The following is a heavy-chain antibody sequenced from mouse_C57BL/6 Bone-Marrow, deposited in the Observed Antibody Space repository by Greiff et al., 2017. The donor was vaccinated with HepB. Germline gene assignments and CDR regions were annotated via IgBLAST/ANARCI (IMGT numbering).Heavy chain of an antibody. Sequence: QVQLQQPGAELVKPGASVKLSCKASGYTFTSYWMQWVKQRPGQGLEWIGEIDPSDSYTNYNQKFKGKATLTVDTSSSTAYMQLSSLTSEDSAVYYCAGLYYDYDKRSLPFDYWGQGTTLTVSS. D-gene: IGHD2-4*01. V-gene: IGHV1-50*01. CDR2: IDPSDSYT. J-gene: IGHJ2*01. CDR1: GYTFTSYW. CDR3: AGLYYDYDKRSLPFDY.